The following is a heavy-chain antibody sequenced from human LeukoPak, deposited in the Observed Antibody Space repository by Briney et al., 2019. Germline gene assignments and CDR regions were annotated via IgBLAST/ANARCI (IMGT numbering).Heavy chain of an antibody. CDR1: GGTFSSYA. CDR3: ARDHEVVPSYYYMDV. D-gene: IGHD2-2*01. CDR2: IIPIFGTA. J-gene: IGHJ6*03. V-gene: IGHV1-69*13. Sequence: SVKVSCKASGGTFSSYAISWVRQAPGQGLEWMGGIIPIFGTANYAQKFQGRVTITADESTSTAYMELSSLGSEDTAVYYCARDHEVVPSYYYMDVRGKGTTVTVSS.